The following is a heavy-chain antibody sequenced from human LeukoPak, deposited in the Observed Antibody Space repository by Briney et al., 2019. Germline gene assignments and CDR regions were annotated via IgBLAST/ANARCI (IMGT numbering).Heavy chain of an antibody. CDR1: GFTFSSYW. D-gene: IGHD6-13*01. CDR3: ARWIAAAGALYY. Sequence: GGSLRLSCAASGFTFSSYWMHWVRQAPGKGLVWVSRINSDGSSTSYADSVKGRFTISRDNAKNTLYLQMNSLRAEDTAVYYCARWIAAAGALYYWGQGTLVTVSS. V-gene: IGHV3-74*01. J-gene: IGHJ4*02. CDR2: INSDGSST.